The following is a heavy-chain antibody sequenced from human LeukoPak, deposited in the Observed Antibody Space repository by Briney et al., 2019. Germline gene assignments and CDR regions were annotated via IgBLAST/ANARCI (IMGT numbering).Heavy chain of an antibody. J-gene: IGHJ6*03. Sequence: ASVKVSCKASGYTFTSYGISWVRQAPGQGLEWMGWISAYNGNTNYAQKLQGRVTMATDTSTSTAYMELRSLRSDDTAVYYCARRLSSGWYVRNYYYYYYMDVWGKGTTVTVSS. CDR2: ISAYNGNT. V-gene: IGHV1-18*01. D-gene: IGHD6-19*01. CDR1: GYTFTSYG. CDR3: ARRLSSGWYVRNYYYYYYMDV.